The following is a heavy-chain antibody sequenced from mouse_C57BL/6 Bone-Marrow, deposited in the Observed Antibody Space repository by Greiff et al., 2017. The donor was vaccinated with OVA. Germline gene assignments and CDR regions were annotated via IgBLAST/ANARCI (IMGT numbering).Heavy chain of an antibody. CDR2: IHPNSGST. V-gene: IGHV1-64*01. J-gene: IGHJ4*01. Sequence: VQLQQSGAELVKPGASVKLSCKASGYTFTSYWMHWVKQRPGQGLEWIGMIHPNSGSTNYNEKFKSKATLTVDKSSSTAYMQLSSLTSEDSAVYYCALSRQLRLRAMDYWGQGTSVTVSS. CDR3: ALSRQLRLRAMDY. CDR1: GYTFTSYW. D-gene: IGHD3-2*02.